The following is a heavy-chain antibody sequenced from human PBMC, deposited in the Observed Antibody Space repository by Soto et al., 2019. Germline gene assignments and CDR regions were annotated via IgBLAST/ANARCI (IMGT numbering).Heavy chain of an antibody. V-gene: IGHV4-59*11. Sequence: SETLSLTCTVSGDSITGPYWSWIRQPPGETLEWIGYIYHSGTTTYNPSLKSRVSISVDTSKNQFSLRLTSVIAADTAVYYCARDMPYAAGSLAGCDYWGQGILVTVSS. D-gene: IGHD1-26*01. CDR2: IYHSGTT. CDR3: ARDMPYAAGSLAGCDY. CDR1: GDSITGPY. J-gene: IGHJ4*02.